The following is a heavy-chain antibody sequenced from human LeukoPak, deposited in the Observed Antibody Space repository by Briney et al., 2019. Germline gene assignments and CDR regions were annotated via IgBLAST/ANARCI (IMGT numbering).Heavy chain of an antibody. J-gene: IGHJ4*02. CDR2: FDPEDGET. CDR3: ATGLFQPRYCSSTSCLY. CDR1: GYTLTELS. D-gene: IGHD2-2*01. Sequence: GASVKVSCKVSGYTLTELSMHWVRQAPGKGLEWMGGFDPEDGETIYAQKFQGRVTMTEDTSTDTAYMELGSLRSEDTAVYYCATGLFQPRYCSSTSCLYWGQGTLVTVSS. V-gene: IGHV1-24*01.